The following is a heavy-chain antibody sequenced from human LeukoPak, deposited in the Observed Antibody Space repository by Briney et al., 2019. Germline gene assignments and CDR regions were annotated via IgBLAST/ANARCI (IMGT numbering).Heavy chain of an antibody. CDR1: GASISSSDYY. Sequence: NTSETLSLTCSVSGASISSSDYYWGWIRQPPGKGLEWIGSIYYSGSTYYNPSLKSRLTISIDTSKNQFSLKLSSVTAADTAVYYCARSQYSSSLHGMDVWGQGTTVTVSS. J-gene: IGHJ6*02. V-gene: IGHV4-39*01. CDR3: ARSQYSSSLHGMDV. CDR2: IYYSGST. D-gene: IGHD6-13*01.